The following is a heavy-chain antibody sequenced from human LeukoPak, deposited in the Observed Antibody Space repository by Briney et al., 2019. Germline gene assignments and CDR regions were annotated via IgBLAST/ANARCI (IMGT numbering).Heavy chain of an antibody. J-gene: IGHJ3*01. CDR1: GYTFTNSY. CDR2: INPDGGNT. CDR3: ARIRDGYNDVYDL. D-gene: IGHD5-24*01. V-gene: IGHV1-46*01. Sequence: GASVKVSCKASGYTFTNSYIHWVRQAPGQVLEWMGLINPDGGNTNYAQNFQGRVTLTRDTSTSTVYMELSSLRSEDTAIYYCARIRDGYNDVYDLWGQGTVVTVPS.